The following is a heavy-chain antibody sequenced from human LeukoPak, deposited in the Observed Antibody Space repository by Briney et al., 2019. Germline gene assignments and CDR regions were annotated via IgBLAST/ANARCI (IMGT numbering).Heavy chain of an antibody. J-gene: IGHJ5*02. D-gene: IGHD4-17*01. CDR2: IHTSGDT. Sequence: GGSLRLSCATSGNYWMHWVRQAPGKGLEWVSAIHTSGDTCCADSVKGRFTISRDTSKNTLYLQINSLRVEDTAVYYCIVFGDSNHWGQGTLVTVSS. V-gene: IGHV3-53*01. CDR1: GNYW. CDR3: IVFGDSNH.